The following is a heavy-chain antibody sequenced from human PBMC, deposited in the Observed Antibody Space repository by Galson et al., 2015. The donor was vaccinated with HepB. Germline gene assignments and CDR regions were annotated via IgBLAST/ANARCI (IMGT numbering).Heavy chain of an antibody. D-gene: IGHD3-3*01. V-gene: IGHV1-18*01. CDR3: ARPQTDFWSGYWGY. Sequence: QSGAEVKKPGASVKVSCKASGYTFTSYGISWVRQAPGQGLEWMGWINGYNGNTNYAQKLQGRVTMTTDTSTSTTYMELRSLRSDDTAVYYCARPQTDFWSGYWGYWGQGTLVTVSS. CDR2: INGYNGNT. J-gene: IGHJ4*02. CDR1: GYTFTSYG.